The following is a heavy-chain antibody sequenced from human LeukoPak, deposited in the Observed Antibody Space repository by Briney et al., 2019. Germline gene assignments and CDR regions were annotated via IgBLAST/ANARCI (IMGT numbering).Heavy chain of an antibody. D-gene: IGHD3-10*01. J-gene: IGHJ3*02. V-gene: IGHV3-30*02. CDR2: IRYDGRNK. CDR3: ARAMLRGLLDAFDI. CDR1: GFTFSSYG. Sequence: GGSLRLSCAASGFTFSSYGMHWVRQAPGKGLEWVAFIRYDGRNKYYADSVKGRFTISRDNSKNTLYLQMNSLRVEDTAVYYCARAMLRGLLDAFDIWGQGTMVTVSS.